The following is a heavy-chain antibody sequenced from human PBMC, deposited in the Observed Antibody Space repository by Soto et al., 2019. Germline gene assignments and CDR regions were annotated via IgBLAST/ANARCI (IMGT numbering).Heavy chain of an antibody. CDR2: ISAGGGST. CDR1: GFTFSTYA. Sequence: PGGSLRLSCAASGFTFSTYAMSWVRQAPGEGLEWVSAISAGGGSTYYADSVNGRVTISRDNSITMLYLEMNTLRAEDTAVYYCAHPRGYGVFDAYDFWGQGAMGTVS. J-gene: IGHJ3*01. D-gene: IGHD4-17*01. CDR3: AHPRGYGVFDAYDF. V-gene: IGHV3-23*01.